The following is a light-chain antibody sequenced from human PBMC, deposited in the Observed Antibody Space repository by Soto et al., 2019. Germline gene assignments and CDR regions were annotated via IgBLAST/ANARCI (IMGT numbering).Light chain of an antibody. J-gene: IGKJ1*01. CDR1: QGISSY. V-gene: IGKV1-8*01. Sequence: AIRMTQSPSSLSASTGDTVTITCRASQGISSYLAWYQQKPGKAPKLLIYAASTLQSGVLSRFSGSGSGTDFTLTISCLQSEDFATYYCQQYYSYPWTFGQGTKVEIK. CDR2: AAS. CDR3: QQYYSYPWT.